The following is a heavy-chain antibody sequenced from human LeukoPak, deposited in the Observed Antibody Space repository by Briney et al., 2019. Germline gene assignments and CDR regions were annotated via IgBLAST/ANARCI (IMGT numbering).Heavy chain of an antibody. J-gene: IGHJ4*02. V-gene: IGHV1-18*01. CDR1: GYTFTSYG. CDR2: ISAYNGNT. Sequence: ASVKVSCKASGYTFTSYGISWVRQAPGQGLEWMGWISAYNGNTNYAQKLQGRVTMTTDTSTSTAYMELRSLRSDDTAVYYCARVESSSWENPTSHWGQGTLVTVSS. D-gene: IGHD6-13*01. CDR3: ARVESSSWENPTSH.